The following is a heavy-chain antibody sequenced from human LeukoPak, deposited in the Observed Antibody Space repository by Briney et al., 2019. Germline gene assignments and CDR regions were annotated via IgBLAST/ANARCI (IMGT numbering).Heavy chain of an antibody. V-gene: IGHV4-59*01. CDR3: ARDHYTYDFWSGYYTSWFDP. J-gene: IGHJ5*02. Sequence: SETLSLTCTVSGGSISSYYWSWIRQPPGKGLDWIGYIYYSGSTNYNPSLKSRVTISVDTSKNQFSLKLSSVTAADTAVYYCARDHYTYDFWSGYYTSWFDPWGQGTLVTVSS. CDR1: GGSISSYY. CDR2: IYYSGST. D-gene: IGHD3-3*01.